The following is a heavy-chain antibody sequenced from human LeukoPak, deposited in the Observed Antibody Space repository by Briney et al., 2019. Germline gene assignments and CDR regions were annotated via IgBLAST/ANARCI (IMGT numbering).Heavy chain of an antibody. V-gene: IGHV3-30*02. D-gene: IGHD6-19*01. CDR1: GFTFSGYG. J-gene: IGHJ4*02. Sequence: GGSLRLSCAASGFTFSGYGMHWVRQAPGKGLEWVAFIQYDGSNEYYVDSVKGRFTFSRDNSKNMLYLQMNSLRAEDTAVYYCAKGQGWYVDYWGQGTLVTGSS. CDR2: IQYDGSNE. CDR3: AKGQGWYVDY.